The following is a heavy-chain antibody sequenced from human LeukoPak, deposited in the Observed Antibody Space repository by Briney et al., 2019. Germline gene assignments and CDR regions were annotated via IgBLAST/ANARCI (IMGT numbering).Heavy chain of an antibody. Sequence: GGSLRLSCAASGFTVSSNYMSWVRQAPGKGLEWASVIYSGGSTYYADSVKGRFTISRDNSKNTLYLQMNSLRAEDTAVYYCARDQNDAFDIWGQGTMVTVSS. V-gene: IGHV3-53*01. CDR1: GFTVSSNY. CDR2: IYSGGST. CDR3: ARDQNDAFDI. J-gene: IGHJ3*02.